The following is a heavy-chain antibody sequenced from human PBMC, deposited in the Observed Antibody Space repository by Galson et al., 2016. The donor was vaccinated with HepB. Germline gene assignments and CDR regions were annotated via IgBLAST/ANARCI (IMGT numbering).Heavy chain of an antibody. CDR3: ARQYGGGAHHWDS. J-gene: IGHJ5*01. D-gene: IGHD3-16*01. CDR2: ISTSGITI. CDR1: GFTFSNYY. V-gene: IGHV3-11*01. Sequence: SLRLSCAASGFTFSNYYMTWIRQAPGKGLESISYISTSGITIYYADSVKGRFTISRDNAKNLLYLQMNSLRAEDTAVYYCARQYGGGAHHWDSWGHGTLVTVSS.